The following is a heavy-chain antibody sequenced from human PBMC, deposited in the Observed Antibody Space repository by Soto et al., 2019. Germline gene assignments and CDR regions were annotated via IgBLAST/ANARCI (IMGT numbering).Heavy chain of an antibody. Sequence: EVQLLESGGGLVQPGGSLGLSCAASGFTFSSYDMSWVRQAPGKGLEYVSSISVTGSGTYYADSVKGRITISGDNSKNTLYLLMSSRRVEDTAVYYCARITTTKSRDYWGQGTLVTVSS. J-gene: IGHJ4*02. CDR2: ISVTGSGT. V-gene: IGHV3-23*01. CDR1: GFTFSSYD. CDR3: ARITTTKSRDY. D-gene: IGHD3-16*01.